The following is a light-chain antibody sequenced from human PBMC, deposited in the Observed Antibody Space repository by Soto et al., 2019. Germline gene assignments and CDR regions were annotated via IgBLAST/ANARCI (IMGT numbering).Light chain of an antibody. CDR1: QSISSK. J-gene: IGKJ5*01. CDR2: GAS. Sequence: EIVMTQSPATLSVSPGERATLSCRASQSISSKLAWYQQKPAQAPRLLIYGASTRATGIPARFSGSGSGTEFTLTISSLQSEDFGVYYCQQYNNWTPITFGQGTRLEIK. V-gene: IGKV3D-15*01. CDR3: QQYNNWTPIT.